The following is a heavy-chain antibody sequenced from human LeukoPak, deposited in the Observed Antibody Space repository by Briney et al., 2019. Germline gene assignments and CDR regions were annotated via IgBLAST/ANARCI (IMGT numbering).Heavy chain of an antibody. D-gene: IGHD3-22*01. J-gene: IGHJ4*02. V-gene: IGHV4-59*01. CDR3: ARDYDSSGYSGFDY. CDR2: IYYSGST. Sequence: PSETLSLTCTVSGGSISSYYWSWIRQPPGKGLEWIGYIYYSGSTNYNPSLKNRVTISVDTSKNQFSLKLSSVTAADTAVYYCARDYDSSGYSGFDYWGQGTLVTASS. CDR1: GGSISSYY.